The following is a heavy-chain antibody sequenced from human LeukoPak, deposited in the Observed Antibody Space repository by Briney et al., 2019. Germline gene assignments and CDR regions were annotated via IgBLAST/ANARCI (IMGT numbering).Heavy chain of an antibody. CDR2: INAGNGNT. CDR3: ARDSEYFDWLSGWFDP. J-gene: IGHJ5*02. Sequence: ASVKVSCKASGYTFTSYAMHWVRQAPGQRLEWMGWINAGNGNTKYSQKFQGRVTITRDTSASTAYMELSSLRSEDTAVYYYARDSEYFDWLSGWFDPWGQGTLVTVSS. D-gene: IGHD3-9*01. V-gene: IGHV1-3*01. CDR1: GYTFTSYA.